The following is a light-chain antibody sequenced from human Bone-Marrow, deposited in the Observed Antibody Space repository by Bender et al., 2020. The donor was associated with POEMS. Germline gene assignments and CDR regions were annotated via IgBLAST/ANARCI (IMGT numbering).Light chain of an antibody. CDR3: SSYTSSSTLV. V-gene: IGLV2-14*01. CDR1: SRDIGGYNY. Sequence: QSALTQPPSASGSPGQSVTISCTGTSRDIGGYNYVSWYQQHPGKAPKFMIFEVSNRPSGVSNRFSGSKSGNTASLTISGLQAEDEADYYCSSYTSSSTLVFGTGTKVTVL. CDR2: EVS. J-gene: IGLJ1*01.